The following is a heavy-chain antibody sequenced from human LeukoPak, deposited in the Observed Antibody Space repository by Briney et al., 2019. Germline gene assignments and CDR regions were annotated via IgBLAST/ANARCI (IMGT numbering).Heavy chain of an antibody. V-gene: IGHV3-53*01. CDR2: IYSGGST. CDR3: ASSGVWGSYRPFDY. J-gene: IGHJ4*02. CDR1: GFPVISNY. Sequence: PGGSLRLSCAASGFPVISNYMIWVRQAPGKGLEWVSVIYSGGSTYYPDSVKGRFTISRDNSKNTLYLQMNSLRAEDTAVYYCASSGVWGSYRPFDYWGQGTLVTVSS. D-gene: IGHD3-16*02.